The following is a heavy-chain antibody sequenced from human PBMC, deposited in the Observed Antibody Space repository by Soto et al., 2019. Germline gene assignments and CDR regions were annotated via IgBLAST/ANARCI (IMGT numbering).Heavy chain of an antibody. V-gene: IGHV1-2*02. Sequence: ASVKVSCKASGYTFSGFYMHWVRQAPGQGLEWMGWINPNSGGTKSAEKCQGRVTMTSDTSISTAYMELSRLTSDDTAVYYCASAAVTGTAGLDFWGQGTQVTVSS. CDR3: ASAAVTGTAGLDF. D-gene: IGHD6-19*01. CDR2: INPNSGGT. J-gene: IGHJ4*02. CDR1: GYTFSGFY.